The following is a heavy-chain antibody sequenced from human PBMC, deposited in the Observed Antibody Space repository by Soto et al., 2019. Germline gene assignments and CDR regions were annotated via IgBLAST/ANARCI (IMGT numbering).Heavy chain of an antibody. D-gene: IGHD3-22*01. CDR3: AKNRDSSGYYYMSFDY. J-gene: IGHJ4*02. CDR2: ISGSGGST. CDR1: GFTFSSYA. V-gene: IGHV3-23*01. Sequence: GGSLRLSCAASGFTFSSYAMSWVRQAPGKGLEWVSAISGSGGSTYYADSVKGRFTISRDNSKNTLYLQMNSLRAEDTAVYYCAKNRDSSGYYYMSFDYWGQGTLVTVAS.